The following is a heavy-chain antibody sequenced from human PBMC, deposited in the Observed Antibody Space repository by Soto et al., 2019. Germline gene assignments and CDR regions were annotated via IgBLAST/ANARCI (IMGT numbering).Heavy chain of an antibody. CDR3: ARDSTTVTTGNDAFDV. J-gene: IGHJ3*01. D-gene: IGHD4-17*01. CDR2: IIPIFGTA. CDR1: GGTFSSYA. Sequence: QVLLVQSGAEVKKPGSSVKVSCKASGGTFSSYAINWVRQAPGQGLEWMGGIIPIFGTANYAQKFQGRVTITADESTSTAYMELSSLRSEDAAVYYCARDSTTVTTGNDAFDVWGQGTMVTVSS. V-gene: IGHV1-69*01.